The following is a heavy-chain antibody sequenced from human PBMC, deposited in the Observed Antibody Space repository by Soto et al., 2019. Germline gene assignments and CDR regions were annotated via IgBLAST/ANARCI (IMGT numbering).Heavy chain of an antibody. J-gene: IGHJ4*02. CDR1: GFTFSSYS. V-gene: IGHV3-21*01. D-gene: IGHD1-26*01. CDR3: MRQYILGVRILDY. CDR2: ISSSSSYI. Sequence: GGSLRLSCAASGFTFSSYSMNWVRQAPGKGLEWVSSISSSSSYIYYADSVKGRFTISRDNAKNSQYLQMSSLRDEDTAVYYCMRQYILGVRILDYWGQGTLVTVSS.